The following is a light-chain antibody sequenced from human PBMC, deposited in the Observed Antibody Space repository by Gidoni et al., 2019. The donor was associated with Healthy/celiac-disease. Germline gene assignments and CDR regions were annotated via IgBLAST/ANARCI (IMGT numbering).Light chain of an antibody. V-gene: IGLV6-57*04. CDR3: QSYDSTYTV. J-gene: IGLJ7*01. CDR2: EDN. CDR1: SGSIASNY. Sequence: NFILTQPHSVSESPGKTVTISCTRSSGSIASNYVQWYQQRPGSAPTTVIYEDNQRPSGVPDRFSGSIDSSSNSASLTISGLKTEDEADYYCQSYDSTYTVFGGGTQLTVL.